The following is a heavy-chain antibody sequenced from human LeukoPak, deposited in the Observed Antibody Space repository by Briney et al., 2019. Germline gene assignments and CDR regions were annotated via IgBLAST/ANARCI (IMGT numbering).Heavy chain of an antibody. CDR1: GGSFSGYY. Sequence: SKTLSLTCAVYGGSFSGYYWSWIRQPPGKGLEWIGEINHSGSTNYNPSLKSRVTISVDTSKNQFSLKLSSVTAADTAVYYCARGTRLRLLWFGESKFDYWGQETLVTVSS. CDR2: INHSGST. J-gene: IGHJ4*02. D-gene: IGHD3-10*01. V-gene: IGHV4-34*01. CDR3: ARGTRLRLLWFGESKFDY.